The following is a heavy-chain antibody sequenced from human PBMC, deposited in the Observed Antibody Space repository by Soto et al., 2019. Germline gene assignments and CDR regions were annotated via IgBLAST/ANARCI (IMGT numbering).Heavy chain of an antibody. CDR3: ARDQGYSGLGDYYYGMDV. D-gene: IGHD1-1*01. V-gene: IGHV1-18*01. Sequence: GASVKVSCKASGYTFTSYGISWVRQAPGQGLEWMGWISAYNGNTNYAQKLQGRVTMTTDTSTSTAYMELRSLRSDDTAVYYCARDQGYSGLGDYYYGMDVWGQGITVTVSS. CDR2: ISAYNGNT. J-gene: IGHJ6*02. CDR1: GYTFTSYG.